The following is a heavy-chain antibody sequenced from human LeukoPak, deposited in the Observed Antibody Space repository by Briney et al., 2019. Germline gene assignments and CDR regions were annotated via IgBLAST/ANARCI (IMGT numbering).Heavy chain of an antibody. D-gene: IGHD1-26*01. Sequence: ASVKVSCKASGYTFTDYNMHWVRQAPGQGLEWMGRINPNSGGTNYAQKFQGRVTMTRDTSISTAYMELSRLRSDDTAVYYCARESGRYYFDYWGQGTLVTASS. CDR2: INPNSGGT. J-gene: IGHJ4*02. V-gene: IGHV1-2*06. CDR3: ARESGRYYFDY. CDR1: GYTFTDYN.